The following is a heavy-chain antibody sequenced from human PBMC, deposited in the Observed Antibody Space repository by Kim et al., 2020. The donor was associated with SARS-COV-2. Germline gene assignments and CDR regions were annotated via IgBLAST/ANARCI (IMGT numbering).Heavy chain of an antibody. CDR1: GYTFTSYG. J-gene: IGHJ3*02. V-gene: IGHV1-18*01. CDR3: ARDLYYYESSNYHDAFDI. CDR2: ISAYNGNT. Sequence: ASVKVSCKASGYTFTSYGISWVRQAPGQGLEWMGWISAYNGNTNYAQKLQGRVTMTTDTSTSTAYMELRSLRSDDTAVYYCARDLYYYESSNYHDAFDIWGQGTMVTVSS. D-gene: IGHD3-22*01.